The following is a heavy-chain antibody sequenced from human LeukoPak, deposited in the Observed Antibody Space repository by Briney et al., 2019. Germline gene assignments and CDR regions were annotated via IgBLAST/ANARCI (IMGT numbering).Heavy chain of an antibody. CDR3: VRGGKNGDGWPYFDY. CDR2: IHYSEST. Sequence: SQTLSLTCTVSSVSTTTYYWKWIRQPPGKGLEWIGYIHYSESTNYNPSPRSRVTISLDTSKNQFSLKLRSVTAADTAVYYCVRGGKNGDGWPYFDYWGQGTLVTVSS. J-gene: IGHJ4*02. D-gene: IGHD1-1*01. CDR1: SVSTTTYY. V-gene: IGHV4-59*01.